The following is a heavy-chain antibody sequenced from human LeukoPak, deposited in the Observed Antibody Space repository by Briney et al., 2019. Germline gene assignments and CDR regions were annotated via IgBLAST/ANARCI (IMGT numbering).Heavy chain of an antibody. Sequence: QTSETLSLTCAVYGGSFSGYYWSWIRQPPGKGLEWIGEINHSGSTNHNPSLKSRVTISVDTSKNQFSLKLSSVTAADTAVYYCARAKGGELSGAVDVWGKGTTVTVSS. J-gene: IGHJ6*04. CDR3: ARAKGGELSGAVDV. D-gene: IGHD3-10*01. V-gene: IGHV4-34*01. CDR2: INHSGST. CDR1: GGSFSGYY.